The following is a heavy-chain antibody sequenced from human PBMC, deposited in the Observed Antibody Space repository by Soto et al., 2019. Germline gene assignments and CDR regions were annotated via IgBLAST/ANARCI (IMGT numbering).Heavy chain of an antibody. Sequence: QVQLVESGGGLVKPGGSLRLSCAASGFTFSDHYMSWIRQAPGKGLEWVSYISTSGSTMYYADSVKGRFTISRDNAKNSLYLQMNSLGAEDTAVYYCAREGGMAARLRFDPWGQGTLVTVSS. V-gene: IGHV3-11*01. CDR3: AREGGMAARLRFDP. D-gene: IGHD6-6*01. J-gene: IGHJ5*02. CDR1: GFTFSDHY. CDR2: ISTSGSTM.